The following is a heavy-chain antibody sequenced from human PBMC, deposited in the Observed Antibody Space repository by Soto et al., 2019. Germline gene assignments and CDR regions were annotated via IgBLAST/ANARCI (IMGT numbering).Heavy chain of an antibody. CDR1: GGSISSGSSY. V-gene: IGHV4-39*01. Sequence: QLQLQESGPGLVKPSEALPLTCTVSGGSISSGSSYWGWIHQPPGKGLEWIGNIYYIGNTYYNPSLKSRVTMSIDSSKTQFSLKLNSVTTADTAVYHCGAQDYGAKGYYFETWGQGILVTVSS. CDR2: IYYIGNT. D-gene: IGHD4-17*01. J-gene: IGHJ4*02. CDR3: GAQDYGAKGYYFET.